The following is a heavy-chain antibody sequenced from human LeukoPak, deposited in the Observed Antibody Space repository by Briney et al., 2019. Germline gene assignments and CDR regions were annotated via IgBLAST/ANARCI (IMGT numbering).Heavy chain of an antibody. CDR2: INHSGST. D-gene: IGHD1-26*01. CDR1: GGSFSGYY. J-gene: IGHJ6*02. Sequence: SETLSLTCAVYGGSFSGYYWSWIRQPPGKGLEWIGEINHSGSTNYNPSLKSRVTISVDTSKNQFSLKLSSVTAADTAVYYCARSEWELPYYYYYGMDVWGQGTTVTVSS. V-gene: IGHV4-34*01. CDR3: ARSEWELPYYYYYGMDV.